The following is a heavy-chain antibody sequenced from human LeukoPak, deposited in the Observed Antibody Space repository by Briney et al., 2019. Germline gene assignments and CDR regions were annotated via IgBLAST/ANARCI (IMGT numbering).Heavy chain of an antibody. Sequence: ASVKVSCKASGYTFTGYYMHWVRQAPGQGLEWMGWINPNSGGTNYAQKFQGRVTMTRDTSISTAYMELSRLRSDDTAVYYCARDQPLEMATIPRNLPFDYWGQGTLVTVSS. V-gene: IGHV1-2*02. D-gene: IGHD5-24*01. CDR3: ARDQPLEMATIPRNLPFDY. CDR2: INPNSGGT. J-gene: IGHJ4*02. CDR1: GYTFTGYY.